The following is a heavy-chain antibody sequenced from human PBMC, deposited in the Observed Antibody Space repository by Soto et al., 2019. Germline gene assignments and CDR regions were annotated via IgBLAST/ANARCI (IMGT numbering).Heavy chain of an antibody. CDR3: AKERGLVLSFYFDY. CDR2: ISWNSGSI. V-gene: IGHV3-9*01. J-gene: IGHJ4*02. CDR1: GFTFDDYA. Sequence: EVQLVESGGGLVQPGRSLRLSCAASGFTFDDYAMHWVRQAPGKGLEWVSGISWNSGSIGYADSVKGRFTISRDNDKNSLYLQMNSLRAEDTALYYCAKERGLVLSFYFDYWGQGTLVTVSS. D-gene: IGHD6-19*01.